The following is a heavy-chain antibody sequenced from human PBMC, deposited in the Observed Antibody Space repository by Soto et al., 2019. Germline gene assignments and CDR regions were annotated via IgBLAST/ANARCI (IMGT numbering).Heavy chain of an antibody. D-gene: IGHD6-19*01. CDR3: AKATTNGGWFNPFDS. V-gene: IGHV5-51*01. CDR2: IYPGDSDT. J-gene: IGHJ4*02. Sequence: PGESLKISCKGSGYSFTSYWTGWVRQMPGKGLEWMGIIYPGDSDTRYSPYFQGQVTISADKSISTAYLQWSSLKASDTAMYYCAKATTNGGWFNPFDSWGQGALVTVSS. CDR1: GYSFTSYW.